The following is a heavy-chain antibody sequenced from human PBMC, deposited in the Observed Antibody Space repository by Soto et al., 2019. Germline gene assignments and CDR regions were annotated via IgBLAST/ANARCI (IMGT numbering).Heavy chain of an antibody. Sequence: SVKVSCKAAGGTFSDFTIKGVRQAPGERLEWMGGIIPIFGTANYAQKFQGRVTMTADKSTSTAYMELSSLRCEDTAVDYCARLDDSSGYPHYYYYGMDVWGQRTTVTVSS. CDR3: ARLDDSSGYPHYYYYGMDV. CDR1: GGTFSDFT. V-gene: IGHV1-69*06. D-gene: IGHD3-22*01. CDR2: IIPIFGTA. J-gene: IGHJ6*01.